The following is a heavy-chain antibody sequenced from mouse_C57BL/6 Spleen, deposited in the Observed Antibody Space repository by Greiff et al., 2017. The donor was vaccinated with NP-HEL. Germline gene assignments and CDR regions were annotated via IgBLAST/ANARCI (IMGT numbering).Heavy chain of an antibody. CDR2: IDPETGGT. Sequence: QVHVKQSGAELVRPGASVTLSCKASGYTFTDYEMHWVKQTPVHGLEWIGAIDPETGGTAYNQKFKGKAILTADKSSSTAYMELRSLTSEDSAVYYCTRGEAPFAYWGQGTLVTVSA. V-gene: IGHV1-15*01. CDR1: GYTFTDYE. CDR3: TRGEAPFAY. J-gene: IGHJ3*01.